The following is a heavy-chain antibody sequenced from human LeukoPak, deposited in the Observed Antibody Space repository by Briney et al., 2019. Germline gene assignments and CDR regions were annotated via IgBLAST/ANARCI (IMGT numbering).Heavy chain of an antibody. J-gene: IGHJ4*02. CDR3: ARPNDFRLDY. CDR2: IYPGDSDT. V-gene: IGHV5-51*01. Sequence: GESLKISCKGSGYTFSSYWIGWVRQMPGKGLEWMGIIYPGDSDTRYSPSLQGQVTISVDTSIGTAYLQWSSLKASDTAIYYCARPNDFRLDYRGQGTLVTVSS. CDR1: GYTFSSYW. D-gene: IGHD3-3*01.